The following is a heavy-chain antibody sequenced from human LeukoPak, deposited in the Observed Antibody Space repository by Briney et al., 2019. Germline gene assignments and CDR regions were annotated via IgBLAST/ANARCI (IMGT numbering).Heavy chain of an antibody. CDR2: INPNSGGT. CDR3: ARPHYLLSNRFDP. V-gene: IGHV1-2*02. Sequence: ASVKVSCKASGYTFTSYGISWVRQAPGQGLEWMGWINPNSGGTNYAQKFQGRVTMTRDTSISTAYMELSRLRSDDTAVYYCARPHYLLSNRFDPWGQGTLVTVSS. D-gene: IGHD2/OR15-2a*01. CDR1: GYTFTSYG. J-gene: IGHJ5*02.